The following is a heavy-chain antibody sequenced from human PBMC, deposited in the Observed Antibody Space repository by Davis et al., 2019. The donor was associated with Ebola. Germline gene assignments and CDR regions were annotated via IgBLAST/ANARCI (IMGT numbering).Heavy chain of an antibody. D-gene: IGHD2-8*01. CDR2: INPNSGGT. CDR3: AGGKRGYLMSASGMDV. J-gene: IGHJ6*02. V-gene: IGHV1-2*02. CDR1: GGTFSSYA. Sequence: ASVKVSCKASGGTFSSYAISWVRQAPGQGLEWMGWINPNSGGTNYAQKFQGRVTMTRDTSISTAYMELSRLRSDDTAVYYCAGGKRGYLMSASGMDVWGQGTTVTVSS.